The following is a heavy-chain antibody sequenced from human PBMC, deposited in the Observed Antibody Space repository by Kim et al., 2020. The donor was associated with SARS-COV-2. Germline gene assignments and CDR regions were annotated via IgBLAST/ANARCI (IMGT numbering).Heavy chain of an antibody. D-gene: IGHD5-18*01. Sequence: GGSLRLSCAASGFTFSTYGMAWVRQAPGKGLEFVSIISNNGAGTFYADAVQGRFTISRDNSKNTLSLQMNSLRVDDTAVYFCARGDTAAGKSHSFDYWG. CDR2: ISNNGAGT. CDR3: ARGDTAAGKSHSFDY. J-gene: IGHJ4*01. V-gene: IGHV3-23*01. CDR1: GFTFSTYG.